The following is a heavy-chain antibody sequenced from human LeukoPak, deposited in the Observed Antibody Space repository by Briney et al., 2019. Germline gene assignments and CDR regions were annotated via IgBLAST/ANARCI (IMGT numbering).Heavy chain of an antibody. J-gene: IGHJ4*02. D-gene: IGHD6-25*01. CDR2: LHSDGTST. Sequence: GSLRLSCAASGFPLSNYWMHWVRQAPGKGLVWVSRLHSDGTSTSYADSVRGRFTISRDNARNTLYLEMNTLRAEDTAVYYCARSGWPYYFDYWGQGTPVTVSS. V-gene: IGHV3-74*01. CDR3: ARSGWPYYFDY. CDR1: GFPLSNYW.